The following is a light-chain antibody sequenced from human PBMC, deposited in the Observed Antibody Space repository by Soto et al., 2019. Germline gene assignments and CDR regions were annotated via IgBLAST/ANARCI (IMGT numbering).Light chain of an antibody. Sequence: EIVMTQSPATLSVSPGERATLSCRASQSVSSNLAWYQQKPGQAPRLLIYGASTRATGIPARFSGSGSGTEFTLTISSLHSEDFAVYYCQQYNNWPPWTVGQGTKVDIK. CDR2: GAS. CDR1: QSVSSN. CDR3: QQYNNWPPWT. V-gene: IGKV3-15*01. J-gene: IGKJ1*01.